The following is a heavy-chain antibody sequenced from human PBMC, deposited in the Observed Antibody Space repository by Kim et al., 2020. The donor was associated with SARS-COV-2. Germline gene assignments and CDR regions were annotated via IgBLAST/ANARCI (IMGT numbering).Heavy chain of an antibody. V-gene: IGHV4-59*13. CDR1: GGSISSYY. D-gene: IGHD3-22*01. CDR3: AREADYYDSSGYFDY. Sequence: SETLSLTCTVSGGSISSYYWSWIRQPPGKGLEWIGYIYYSGSTNYNPSLKSRVTISVDTSKNQFSLKLSSVTAADTAVYYCAREADYYDSSGYFDYWGQGALVTVSS. J-gene: IGHJ4*02. CDR2: IYYSGST.